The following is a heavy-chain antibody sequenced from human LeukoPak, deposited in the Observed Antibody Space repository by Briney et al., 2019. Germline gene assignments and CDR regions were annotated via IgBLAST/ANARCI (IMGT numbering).Heavy chain of an antibody. D-gene: IGHD4-11*01. CDR3: ARGLALGLTVTPKAFDY. J-gene: IGHJ4*02. Sequence: GGSLRLSCVVSGFTFDSYSMGWVRQAPGKGLEWISYISNSGSPIYYADSVKGRFTISRDKDRSSLYLQMNSLAADDTAVYYCARGLALGLTVTPKAFDYWGQGTLVTVSS. CDR1: GFTFDSYS. V-gene: IGHV3-48*01. CDR2: ISNSGSPI.